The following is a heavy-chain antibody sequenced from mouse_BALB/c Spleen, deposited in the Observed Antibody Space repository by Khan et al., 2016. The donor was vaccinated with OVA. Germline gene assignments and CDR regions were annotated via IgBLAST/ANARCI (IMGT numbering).Heavy chain of an antibody. CDR1: GYSITSGYG. D-gene: IGHD1-2*01. CDR3: ARTARIKY. CDR2: ISYSGST. V-gene: IGHV3-2*02. J-gene: IGHJ2*01. Sequence: EVQLQQSGPGLVKPSQSLSLTCTVTGYSITSGYGWNWIRQFPGNKLEWMGYISYSGSTNYNPSLKSRISITRATPKNQVFLQLNSVTTDDTATYYCARTARIKYWGQGTTLTVSS.